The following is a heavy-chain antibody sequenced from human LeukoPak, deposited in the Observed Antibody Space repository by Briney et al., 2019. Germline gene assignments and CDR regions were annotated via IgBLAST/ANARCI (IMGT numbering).Heavy chain of an antibody. V-gene: IGHV4-4*07. CDR2: IHSSGGT. J-gene: IGHJ4*02. Sequence: SETLSLTCSVSGGSISSYYWSWIRQPAEKGLEWIGRIHSSGGTNSNPFLKSRVTMSVDTSKNQFSLKLSSVTAADTAVYYCARDPRGYLSAGLDYWGQGTLVTVSS. CDR3: ARDPRGYLSAGLDY. D-gene: IGHD3-22*01. CDR1: GGSISSYY.